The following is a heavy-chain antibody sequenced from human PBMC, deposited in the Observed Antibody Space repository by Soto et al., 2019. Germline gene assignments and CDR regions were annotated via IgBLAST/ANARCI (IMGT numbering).Heavy chain of an antibody. V-gene: IGHV5-51*01. J-gene: IGHJ3*02. D-gene: IGHD6-25*01. CDR2: IYPGDSDT. Sequence: PGESLKISCKGSGYTFTAYWIGWVRQMPGKGLGWMGIIYPGDSDTRYSPSFQGQVAISADKSISTAYLQWSSLKASDTAMFYCARGGYSGNSKDPFYIWGPGTMVTVS. CDR3: ARGGYSGNSKDPFYI. CDR1: GYTFTAYW.